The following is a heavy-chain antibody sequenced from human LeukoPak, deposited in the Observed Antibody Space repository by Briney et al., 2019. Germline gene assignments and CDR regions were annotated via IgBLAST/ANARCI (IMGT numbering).Heavy chain of an antibody. D-gene: IGHD5-18*01. Sequence: GGSLRLSCAASGFTFSSYAMSWVRQAPGKGLEWVSAISGSGGSTYYADSVKGRFTISRDNSKNTLYLQMNSLRAEDTAVYYCAKVPSGYGLLNYFDYWGQGTLATVSS. CDR3: AKVPSGYGLLNYFDY. CDR2: ISGSGGST. V-gene: IGHV3-23*01. J-gene: IGHJ4*02. CDR1: GFTFSSYA.